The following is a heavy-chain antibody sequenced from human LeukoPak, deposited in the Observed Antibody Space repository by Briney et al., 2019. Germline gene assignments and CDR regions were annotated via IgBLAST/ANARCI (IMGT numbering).Heavy chain of an antibody. V-gene: IGHV3-23*01. CDR3: AKPYQLLYGYFDY. Sequence: GGSLRLSCAASGFTFSSYSMNWVRQAPGKGLEWVSAISGSGGSTYYADSVKGRFTISRDNSKNTLYLQMNSLRAEDTAVYYCAKPYQLLYGYFDYWGQGTLVTVSS. J-gene: IGHJ4*02. CDR2: ISGSGGST. D-gene: IGHD2-2*02. CDR1: GFTFSSYS.